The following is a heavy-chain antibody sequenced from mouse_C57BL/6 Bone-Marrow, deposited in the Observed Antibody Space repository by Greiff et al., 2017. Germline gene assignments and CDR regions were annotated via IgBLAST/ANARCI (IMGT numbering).Heavy chain of an antibody. CDR1: GYTFTSYW. V-gene: IGHV1-52*01. Sequence: QVQLQQPGAELVRPGSSVKLSCKASGYTFTSYWMHWVKQRPIQGLEWIGNIDPSASETHYNQKFKDKATLTVDKSSSTAYMQLSSLTSEGSAVYYCSIVYYGVGYWYFDVGGRGTTVTVSA. CDR3: SIVYYGVGYWYFDV. J-gene: IGHJ1*03. CDR2: IDPSASET. D-gene: IGHD1-1*01.